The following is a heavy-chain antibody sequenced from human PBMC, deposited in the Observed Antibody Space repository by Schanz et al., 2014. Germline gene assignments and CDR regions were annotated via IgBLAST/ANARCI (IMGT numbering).Heavy chain of an antibody. V-gene: IGHV1-8*01. J-gene: IGHJ4*02. Sequence: QVQLVQSGAEVRKPGASVKVSCKASGYTFISYDINWVRQAPGQGLEWLGWMNPNSGNPGFAQKFRGRVTMTRNTSMSTAYIELHILTSEDTAVYYCARGRTCDYWGQGTLVTVSS. CDR2: MNPNSGNP. CDR3: ARGRTCDY. CDR1: GYTFISYD.